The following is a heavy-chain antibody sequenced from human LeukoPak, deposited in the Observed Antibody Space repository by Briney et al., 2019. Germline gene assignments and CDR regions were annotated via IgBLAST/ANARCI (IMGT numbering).Heavy chain of an antibody. D-gene: IGHD6-19*01. Sequence: SETLSLTCAVYGGSFSGYYWSWIRQPPGKGLEWIGEINHSGSANYNPSLKSRVTISVDTSKNQFSLKMTSVTAADTAVYFCAKYGNSGWVIDNWGQGTLVTVSS. J-gene: IGHJ4*02. CDR2: INHSGSA. V-gene: IGHV4-34*01. CDR1: GGSFSGYY. CDR3: AKYGNSGWVIDN.